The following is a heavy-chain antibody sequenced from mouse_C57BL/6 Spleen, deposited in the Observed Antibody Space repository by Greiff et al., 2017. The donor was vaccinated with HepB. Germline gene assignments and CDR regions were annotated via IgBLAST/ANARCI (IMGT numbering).Heavy chain of an antibody. CDR3: AGAYYGCSYFDY. CDR1: GYTFTSYW. Sequence: QVQLQQSGAELVMPGASVKLSCKASGYTFTSYWMHWVKQRPGQGLEWIGEIDPSDSYTNYNQKFKGKSTLTVDKSSSTAYMQLSSLTSEDSAVYYCAGAYYGCSYFDYWGQGTTLTVSS. CDR2: IDPSDSYT. V-gene: IGHV1-69*01. D-gene: IGHD1-1*01. J-gene: IGHJ2*01.